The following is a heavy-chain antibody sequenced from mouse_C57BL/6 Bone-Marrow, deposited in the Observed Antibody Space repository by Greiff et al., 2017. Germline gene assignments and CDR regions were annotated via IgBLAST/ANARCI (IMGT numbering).Heavy chain of an antibody. CDR3: GGWLRRCYYAMDY. J-gene: IGHJ4*01. CDR2: IYPGSGST. V-gene: IGHV1-55*01. D-gene: IGHD2-2*01. CDR1: GYTFTSYW. Sequence: QVQLKQPGAELVKPGASVKMSCKASGYTFTSYWITWVKQRPGRGLEWIGGIYPGSGSTNYNEKFKSKATLTVDTPSSTAYMQLSSLTSEDSAVYYYGGWLRRCYYAMDYWGQGTSVTVSS.